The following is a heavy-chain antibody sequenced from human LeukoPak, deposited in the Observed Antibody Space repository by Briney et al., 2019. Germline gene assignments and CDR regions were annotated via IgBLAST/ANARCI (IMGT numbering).Heavy chain of an antibody. CDR3: AKVVVGAPLYYGMDV. D-gene: IGHD1-26*01. Sequence: PGGSLRLSCAASGFTFSSYAMSWVRQAPGKGLEWVPAISGSGGSTYYADSVKGRFTISRDNSKNTLYLQMNSLRAEDTAVYYCAKVVVGAPLYYGMDVWGQGTTVTVSS. CDR1: GFTFSSYA. J-gene: IGHJ6*02. V-gene: IGHV3-23*01. CDR2: ISGSGGST.